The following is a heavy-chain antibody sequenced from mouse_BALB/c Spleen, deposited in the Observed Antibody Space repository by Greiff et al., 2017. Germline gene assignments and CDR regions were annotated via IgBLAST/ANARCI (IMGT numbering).Heavy chain of an antibody. J-gene: IGHJ2*01. V-gene: IGHV1S126*01. CDR3: ARSGGNFYYFDY. D-gene: IGHD2-1*01. Sequence: QVQLKQPGAELVKPGASVKISCKASGYTFTSYWMNWVKQRPGQGLEWIGEIDPSDSYTNNNQKFKDKATLTVDKSSSTAYMQLSSLTSEDSAVYYCARSGGNFYYFDYWGQGTTLTVSS. CDR1: GYTFTSYW. CDR2: IDPSDSYT.